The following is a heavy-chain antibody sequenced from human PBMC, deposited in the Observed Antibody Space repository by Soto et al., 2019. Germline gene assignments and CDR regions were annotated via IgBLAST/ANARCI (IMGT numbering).Heavy chain of an antibody. CDR1: GFTFSSYA. CDR3: AKHMSNGSPNY. J-gene: IGHJ4*02. CDR2: ISASGGGT. V-gene: IGHV3-23*01. Sequence: EVQLLESGGALVQPGGSLRLSCAASGFTFSSYAMSWVRQAPGKGVEWVSLISASGGGTYYAASVKGRFTISRDNAKNTLYLQMTSLSAEDTAVFYCAKHMSNGSPNYWGQGTLVTVSS. D-gene: IGHD2-8*01.